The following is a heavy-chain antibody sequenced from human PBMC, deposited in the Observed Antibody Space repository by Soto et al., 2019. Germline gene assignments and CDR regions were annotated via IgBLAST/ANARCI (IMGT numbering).Heavy chain of an antibody. V-gene: IGHV3-30*18. CDR1: GFTFSSYG. D-gene: IGHD6-13*01. Sequence: LRLSCAASGFTFSSYGMHWVRQAPGKGLEWVAVISYDGSNKYYADSVKGRFTISRDNSKNTLYLQMNSLRAEDTAVYYCAKGPARYSSSWPYYFDYWGQGTLVTVSS. J-gene: IGHJ4*02. CDR3: AKGPARYSSSWPYYFDY. CDR2: ISYDGSNK.